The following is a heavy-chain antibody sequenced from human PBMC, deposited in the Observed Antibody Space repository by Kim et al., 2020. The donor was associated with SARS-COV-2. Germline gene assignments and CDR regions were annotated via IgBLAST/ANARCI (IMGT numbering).Heavy chain of an antibody. J-gene: IGHJ6*02. D-gene: IGHD2-2*02. CDR2: INPSGGST. CDR3: ARDRDIVVVPAAIRPFYYYYYGMDV. V-gene: IGHV1-46*01. Sequence: ASVKVSCKASGYTFTSYYMHWVRQAPGQGLEWMGIINPSGGSTSYAQKFQGRVTMTRDTSTSTVYMELSSLRSEDTAVYYCARDRDIVVVPAAIRPFYYYYYGMDVWGQGTTVTVSS. CDR1: GYTFTSYY.